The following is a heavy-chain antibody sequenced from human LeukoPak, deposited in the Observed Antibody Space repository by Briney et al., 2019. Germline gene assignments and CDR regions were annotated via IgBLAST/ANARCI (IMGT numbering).Heavy chain of an antibody. CDR2: IWYDGSNK. Sequence: GGSLRLSWAAPGLTFRSYGMHWVRQAAGKGLEGVAVIWYDGSNKYYADSVKGRFTISRDNSKNTLYLQMNSLRAEDTAVYYCAREWLDLYYYCGMDVWGQGTTDSVSS. D-gene: IGHD6-19*01. CDR1: GLTFRSYG. J-gene: IGHJ6*02. CDR3: AREWLDLYYYCGMDV. V-gene: IGHV3-33*01.